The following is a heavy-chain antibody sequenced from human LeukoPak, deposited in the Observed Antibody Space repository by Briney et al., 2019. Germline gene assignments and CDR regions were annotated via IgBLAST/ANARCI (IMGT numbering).Heavy chain of an antibody. D-gene: IGHD3-22*01. CDR2: ISGSGGST. J-gene: IGHJ4*02. V-gene: IGHV3-23*01. CDR3: AKVLVRSSGYYYDY. CDR1: GFTFSSYA. Sequence: GGSLRLSCAASGFTFSSYAMSWVRQAPGKGLEWVSAISGSGGSTYYADSVKGRFTISRDNSKNTLYLQMNSLRAEDTAVYYCAKVLVRSSGYYYDYWGQGTLVTVSS.